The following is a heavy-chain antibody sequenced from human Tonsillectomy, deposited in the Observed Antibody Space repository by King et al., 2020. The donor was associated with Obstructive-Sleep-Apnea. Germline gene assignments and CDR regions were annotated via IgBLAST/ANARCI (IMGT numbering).Heavy chain of an antibody. Sequence: VQLQQWGAGLLKPSETLSLTCAVYGGSFSGYYWSWIRQPPGEGLEWIGEINHRGSTNYNPSLKSLVTISVDTSKNQFSLKVSSVTAADTAVYYCARVEDYFDYWGQGNLVTVSS. D-gene: IGHD3-3*01. CDR1: GGSFSGYY. CDR3: ARVEDYFDY. J-gene: IGHJ4*02. CDR2: INHRGST. V-gene: IGHV4-34*01.